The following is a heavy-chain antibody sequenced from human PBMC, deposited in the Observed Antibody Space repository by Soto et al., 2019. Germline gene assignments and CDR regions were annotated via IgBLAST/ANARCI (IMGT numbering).Heavy chain of an antibody. CDR3: ARDYYYYGMDV. V-gene: IGHV4-34*01. Sequence: QVQLQQWGAGLLKPSETLSLTCAVYGGSFSGYYWSWIRQPPGKGLEWIGEINHSGSTNYNPSLKSXXTXSXVTSKNQFSLKLSSVTAADTAVYYCARDYYYYGMDVWGQGTTVTVSS. J-gene: IGHJ6*02. CDR1: GGSFSGYY. CDR2: INHSGST.